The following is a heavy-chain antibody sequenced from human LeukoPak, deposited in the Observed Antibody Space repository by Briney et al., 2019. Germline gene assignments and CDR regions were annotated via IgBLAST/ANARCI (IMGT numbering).Heavy chain of an antibody. CDR1: GGTFSSYA. D-gene: IGHD2-15*01. CDR3: ARASGGNLDFDH. Sequence: ASVKVSCKASGGTFSSYAISWVRQAPGQGLEWMGRIIPIFGTANYAQKFQGRVTITTDESTSTAYMELSSLRSEDTAVYYCARASGGNLDFDHWGQGTLVTVSS. V-gene: IGHV1-69*05. J-gene: IGHJ4*02. CDR2: IIPIFGTA.